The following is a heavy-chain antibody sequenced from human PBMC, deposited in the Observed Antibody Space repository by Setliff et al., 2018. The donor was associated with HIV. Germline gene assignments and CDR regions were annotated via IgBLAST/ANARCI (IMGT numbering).Heavy chain of an antibody. CDR1: GGSISSYY. Sequence: LSETLSLTCTVSGGSISSYYWTWIRQPPGKGLEWIGYVYSSGSTKYNPALKSRVTISLDTSNNRFSLKLRSVTTADTAVYYCARGNPLRWNAFAFDVWGQGTMVTVSS. D-gene: IGHD4-17*01. CDR3: ARGNPLRWNAFAFDV. V-gene: IGHV4-59*01. CDR2: VYSSGST. J-gene: IGHJ3*01.